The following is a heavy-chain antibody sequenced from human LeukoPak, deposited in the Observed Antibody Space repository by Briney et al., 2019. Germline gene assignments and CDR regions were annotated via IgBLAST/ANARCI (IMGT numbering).Heavy chain of an antibody. CDR2: INRSGGSM. CDR3: ARDSTTYGSPGNRPIDA. CDR1: GFTFSSYR. D-gene: IGHD6-13*01. V-gene: IGHV3-21*01. Sequence: GGSLRLSCAASGFTFSSYRMNWVRQAPGKGLEWVSSINRSGGSMYYVDSVKGRITISRDNAKNSVDLQMNNLRDEDTAVYYCARDSTTYGSPGNRPIDAWGQGTLVTVSS. J-gene: IGHJ4*02.